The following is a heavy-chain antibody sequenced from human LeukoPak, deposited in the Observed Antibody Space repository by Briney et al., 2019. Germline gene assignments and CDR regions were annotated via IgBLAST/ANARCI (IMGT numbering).Heavy chain of an antibody. J-gene: IGHJ5*02. CDR2: INHSGST. Sequence: SETLSLTCAVYGGSFSGYYWSWIRQPPGKGLEWIGEINHSGSTNYNPSLKSRVTISVDTSKNQFSLKLSPVTAADTAVYYCARQVSWFDPGGHGTLVNVSS. CDR3: ARQVSWFDP. CDR1: GGSFSGYY. V-gene: IGHV4-34*01.